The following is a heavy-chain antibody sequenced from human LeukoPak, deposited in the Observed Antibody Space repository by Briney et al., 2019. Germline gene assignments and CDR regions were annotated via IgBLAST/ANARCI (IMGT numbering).Heavy chain of an antibody. Sequence: SETLSLTCAVSGVSISSSEWWIWVRQPPGQGLEWIGEIHRDGRTRYNPSLQTRVTMSIDYSKNQISLEVTSVTVADTAIYYCGKTDIYFNPIDYWGPGSLVTVSS. CDR3: GKTDIYFNPIDY. CDR2: IHRDGRT. J-gene: IGHJ4*02. D-gene: IGHD3-9*01. V-gene: IGHV4-4*02. CDR1: GVSISSSEW.